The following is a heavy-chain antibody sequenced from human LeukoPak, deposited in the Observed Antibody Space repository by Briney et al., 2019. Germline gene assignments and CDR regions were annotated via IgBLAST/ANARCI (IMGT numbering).Heavy chain of an antibody. V-gene: IGHV4-61*02. Sequence: SETLSLTCTVSGGSISSAGHYWSWIRQPAGKGLEWIGRISTSGGTNYNPSLKSRVTISVDTSKNQFSLKLSSVTAADTAVYYCARESYYGSGSYKFWFDPWGQGTLVTVSS. CDR3: ARESYYGSGSYKFWFDP. CDR1: GGSISSAGHY. CDR2: ISTSGGT. D-gene: IGHD3-10*01. J-gene: IGHJ5*02.